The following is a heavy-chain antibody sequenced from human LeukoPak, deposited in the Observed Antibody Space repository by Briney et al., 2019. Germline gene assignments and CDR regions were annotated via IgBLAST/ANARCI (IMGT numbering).Heavy chain of an antibody. D-gene: IGHD1-7*01. Sequence: LTGGSLRLSCAASGFTFSDYAMHWVRQAPGKGLEYVSAISSNGGSTYYADSVKGRFTISRDNSKNTLYVQMSSLRGEDTAVYYCVKAGELELRGFDYWGQGTLVTVSS. CDR1: GFTFSDYA. CDR3: VKAGELELRGFDY. J-gene: IGHJ4*02. CDR2: ISSNGGST. V-gene: IGHV3-64*05.